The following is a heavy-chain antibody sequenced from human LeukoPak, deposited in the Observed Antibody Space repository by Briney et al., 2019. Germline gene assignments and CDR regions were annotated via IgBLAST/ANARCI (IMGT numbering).Heavy chain of an antibody. V-gene: IGHV4-4*02. CDR3: ARDLYSPGQSGSYIPGWFDP. Sequence: SGTLSLTCAVSGGSISSSNWWSWVRQPPGKGLEWIGEIYHSGSTNYNPSLKSRVTISVDKSKNQFSLKLSSVTAADTAVYYCARDLYSPGQSGSYIPGWFDPWGQGTLVTVSS. CDR2: IYHSGST. CDR1: GGSISSSNW. J-gene: IGHJ5*02. D-gene: IGHD3-10*01.